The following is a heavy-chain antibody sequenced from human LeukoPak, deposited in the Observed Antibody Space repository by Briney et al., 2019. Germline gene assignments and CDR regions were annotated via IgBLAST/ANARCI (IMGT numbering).Heavy chain of an antibody. J-gene: IGHJ5*02. CDR1: GGSISRGGYY. CDR3: AREQRSGYLNWFDP. V-gene: IGHV4-31*03. Sequence: SETLSLTCTVSGGSISRGGYYWSWIRQHPGKGLEWIGYIYYSGSTYYNPSLKSRVTISVDTSKNQFSLKLSSVTAADTAVYYCAREQRSGYLNWFDPWGQGTLVTVSS. D-gene: IGHD3-3*01. CDR2: IYYSGST.